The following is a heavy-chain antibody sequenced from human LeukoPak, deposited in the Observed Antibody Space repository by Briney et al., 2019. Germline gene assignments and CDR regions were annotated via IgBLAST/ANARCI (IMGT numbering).Heavy chain of an antibody. V-gene: IGHV3-33*08. CDR3: ARPFSLSWSFDY. Sequence: QTGGSLRLSCAASGFSFSISGMHWVRQAPGKGLEWVSIIFHDGSNKYYADSVKGRFTISRDNSKNTLYLQMNSLRAEDTAVYYCARPFSLSWSFDYWGQGTLVTVSS. CDR1: GFSFSISG. CDR2: IFHDGSNK. D-gene: IGHD6-13*01. J-gene: IGHJ4*02.